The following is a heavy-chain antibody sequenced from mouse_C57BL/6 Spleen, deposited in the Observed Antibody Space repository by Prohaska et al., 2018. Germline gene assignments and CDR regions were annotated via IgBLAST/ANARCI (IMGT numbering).Heavy chain of an antibody. CDR2: INPNNGGT. D-gene: IGHD1-1*01. V-gene: IGHV1-22*01. CDR3: ARGAYYYGSTYWYFDV. J-gene: IGHJ1*03. Sequence: HGKSLEWIGYINPNNGGTSYNQKFKGKATLTVNKSSSTAYMELRSLTSEDSAVYYCARGAYYYGSTYWYFDVWGTGTTVTVSS.